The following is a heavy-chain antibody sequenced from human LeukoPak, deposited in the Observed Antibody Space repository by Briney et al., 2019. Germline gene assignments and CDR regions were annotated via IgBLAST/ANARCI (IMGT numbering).Heavy chain of an antibody. Sequence: GGSLRLSCAASGFTFSGSSIHWVRQASGKGLEWVGRIRSKANSYATAYAASVAGRFTVSRDDSQNTAYLQMNSLKTEDAAVYYCSRYVDTPPDYWGQGALVTVSS. CDR3: SRYVDTPPDY. D-gene: IGHD5-18*01. CDR2: IRSKANSYAT. CDR1: GFTFSGSS. V-gene: IGHV3-73*01. J-gene: IGHJ4*02.